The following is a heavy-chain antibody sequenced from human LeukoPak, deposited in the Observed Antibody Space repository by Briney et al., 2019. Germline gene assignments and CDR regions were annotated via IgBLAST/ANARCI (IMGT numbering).Heavy chain of an antibody. D-gene: IGHD6-19*01. V-gene: IGHV4-30-2*01. J-gene: IGHJ6*02. Sequence: SSETLSLTCAVSGGSISSGGYSWSWIRQPPGKGLEWIGYIYHSGSTYYNPSLKSRVTISVDRSKNQFSLKLSSVTAADTAVYYCARGSSSGWYHNYGMDVWGQGTTVTVSS. CDR1: GGSISSGGYS. CDR3: ARGSSSGWYHNYGMDV. CDR2: IYHSGST.